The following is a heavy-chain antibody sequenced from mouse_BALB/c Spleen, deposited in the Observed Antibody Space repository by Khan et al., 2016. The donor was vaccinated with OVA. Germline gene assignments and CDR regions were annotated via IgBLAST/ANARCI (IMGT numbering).Heavy chain of an antibody. CDR2: FLGDGST. J-gene: IGHJ4*01. D-gene: IGHD2-4*01. V-gene: IGHV2-6-7*01. CDR3: AREIYYDYAYYYAMDY. CDR1: GFSLTGYG. Sequence: QVQLQQSGPGLVAPSQSLSITCTASGFSLTGYGVNWVRQPPGKGLEWLGMFLGDGSTDYYSALQSKLSISKDNTTSQVFFKMNSLHTDDTARYYCAREIYYDYAYYYAMDYWGQGTSVTVSA.